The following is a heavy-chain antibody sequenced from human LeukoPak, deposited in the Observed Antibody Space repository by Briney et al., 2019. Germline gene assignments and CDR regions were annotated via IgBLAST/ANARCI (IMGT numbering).Heavy chain of an antibody. CDR3: ARTMVRGVTPNTNFDY. CDR1: GGSISSYY. CDR2: IYTSGST. V-gene: IGHV4-4*07. Sequence: SETLSLTCTVSGGSISSYYWSWIRQPAGKGLEWIGRIYTSGSTNYNPSLKSRVTMSVDTSKNQFSLKLSSVTAADTAVYYCARTMVRGVTPNTNFDYWGQGTLVTVSS. D-gene: IGHD3-10*01. J-gene: IGHJ4*02.